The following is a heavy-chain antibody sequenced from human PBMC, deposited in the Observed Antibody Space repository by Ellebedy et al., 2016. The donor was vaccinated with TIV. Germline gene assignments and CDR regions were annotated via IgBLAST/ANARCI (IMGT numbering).Heavy chain of an antibody. Sequence: PGGSLRLSCAASGFTFSSYGMHWVRQAPGKGLEWVAVIWYDGTNKYYADSVKGRFTISRDNSKNTLYLQMNSLRVNDTGVYYCARGDSRGWYRPHWFDPWGQGILVTVSS. CDR1: GFTFSSYG. CDR2: IWYDGTNK. D-gene: IGHD6-19*01. CDR3: ARGDSRGWYRPHWFDP. V-gene: IGHV3-33*08. J-gene: IGHJ5*02.